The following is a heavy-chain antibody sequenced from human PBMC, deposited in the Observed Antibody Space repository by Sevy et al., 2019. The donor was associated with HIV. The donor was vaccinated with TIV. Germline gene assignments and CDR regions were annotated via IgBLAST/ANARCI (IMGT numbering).Heavy chain of an antibody. D-gene: IGHD5-12*01. CDR3: AREAGGYDYDYGMDV. Sequence: SETLSLTCSVSGGTVVRSGHYWGWIRQTPGKGLEWIGSIYYNGYTYYNPSLNSRLTISIDTSKNQFSLNLSSVTAADTAIYFCAREAGGYDYDYGMDVWGQGTTVTVSS. CDR1: GGTVVRSGHY. V-gene: IGHV4-39*02. CDR2: IYYNGYT. J-gene: IGHJ6*02.